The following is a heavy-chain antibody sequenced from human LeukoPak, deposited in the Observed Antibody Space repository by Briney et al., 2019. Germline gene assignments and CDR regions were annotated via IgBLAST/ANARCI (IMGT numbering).Heavy chain of an antibody. CDR1: GYTFTSYG. CDR2: INPNSGGT. D-gene: IGHD2-2*02. J-gene: IGHJ4*02. V-gene: IGHV1-2*04. Sequence: ASVKVSCKASGYTFTSYGISWVRQAPGQGLEWMGWINPNSGGTNYAQKFQGWVTMTRDTSISTAYMELSRLRSDDTAVYYCARGYCSSTSCYTSYWGQGTLVTVSS. CDR3: ARGYCSSTSCYTSY.